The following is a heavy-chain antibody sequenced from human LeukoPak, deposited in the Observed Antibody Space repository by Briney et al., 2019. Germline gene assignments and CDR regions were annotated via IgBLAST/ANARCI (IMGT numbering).Heavy chain of an antibody. CDR2: IYSGGDT. CDR1: GFTVSSNY. V-gene: IGHV3-53*01. J-gene: IGHJ6*02. Sequence: GGSLRLSCAASGFTVSSNYMSWVRQAPGKGLEWVSVIYSGGDTYYADSVKGRFTISRDNSKDTLYPQMNTLRVEDTAVYYCARHQGISYYYGMDVWGQGTTVTVSS. CDR3: ARHQGISYYYGMDV.